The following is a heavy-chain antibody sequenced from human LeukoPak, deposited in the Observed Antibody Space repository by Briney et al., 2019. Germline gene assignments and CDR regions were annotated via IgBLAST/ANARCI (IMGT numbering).Heavy chain of an antibody. CDR3: ARANYGQSFRWFDP. Sequence: ASVKVSCKAPGYTFTSYDMHWVRQAPGQGLEWMGIIKPSGGSTSYAQKFQGRVTMTRDTSTSTVYMELSNLRSEDTAVYYCARANYGQSFRWFDPWGQGTLVTVSS. CDR2: IKPSGGST. CDR1: GYTFTSYD. D-gene: IGHD4-17*01. V-gene: IGHV1-46*01. J-gene: IGHJ5*02.